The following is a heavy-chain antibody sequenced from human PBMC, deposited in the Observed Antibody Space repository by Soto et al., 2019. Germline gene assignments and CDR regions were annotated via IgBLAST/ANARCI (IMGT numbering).Heavy chain of an antibody. Sequence: PGGSLRLSCAASGFNFSSYGMHWVRQAPGKGLEWVTVISFDGSNKYYVDSVKGRFTISRDNSKNTLYLQMNSLRAEDTAVYYCAKTVGILTGPPDYWGQGTLVTVSS. J-gene: IGHJ4*02. CDR3: AKTVGILTGPPDY. CDR1: GFNFSSYG. D-gene: IGHD3-9*01. CDR2: ISFDGSNK. V-gene: IGHV3-30*18.